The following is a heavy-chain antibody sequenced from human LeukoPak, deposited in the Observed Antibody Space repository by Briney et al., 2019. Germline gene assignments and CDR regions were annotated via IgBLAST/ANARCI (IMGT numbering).Heavy chain of an antibody. CDR3: ARDAGFFKYFDY. D-gene: IGHD3-10*01. CDR1: GFTFSSYG. CDR2: ISSSSSFI. J-gene: IGHJ4*02. V-gene: IGHV3-21*01. Sequence: PGGSLRLSCATSGFTFSSYGMNWVRQAPGKGLEWVSSISSSSSFIYYTDSVKGRFTISRDNAKNSLYLQMNSLRAEDTAVYYCARDAGFFKYFDYWGQGTLVTVSS.